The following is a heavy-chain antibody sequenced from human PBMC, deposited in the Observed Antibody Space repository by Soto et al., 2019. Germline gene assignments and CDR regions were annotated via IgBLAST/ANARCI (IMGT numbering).Heavy chain of an antibody. CDR1: GGSISSSSYY. Sequence: QLQLQESGPGLVKPSETLSLTCTVSGGSISSSSYYWGWIRQPPGKGLEWIGSIYYSGSTYYNPSLKSRVTISVDTSKNQFSLKLSSVTAADTAVYYCARSDDSSGWDYWGQGTLVTVSS. D-gene: IGHD6-19*01. J-gene: IGHJ4*02. CDR2: IYYSGST. V-gene: IGHV4-39*01. CDR3: ARSDDSSGWDY.